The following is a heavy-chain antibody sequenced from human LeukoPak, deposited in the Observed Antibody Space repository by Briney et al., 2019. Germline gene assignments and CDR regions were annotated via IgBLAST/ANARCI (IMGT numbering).Heavy chain of an antibody. V-gene: IGHV1-2*02. CDR2: INPSSGGT. J-gene: IGHJ4*02. D-gene: IGHD3-22*01. CDR3: ARGPYYYDSSGYYGDFDY. CDR1: GYIFTDYY. Sequence: ASVKVSCKASGYIFTDYYMHWVRQAPGQGLEWMGWINPSSGGTNYVQKFQGRVTMTRDTSTSTVYMELSSLRSEDTAVYYCARGPYYYDSSGYYGDFDYWGQGTLVTVSS.